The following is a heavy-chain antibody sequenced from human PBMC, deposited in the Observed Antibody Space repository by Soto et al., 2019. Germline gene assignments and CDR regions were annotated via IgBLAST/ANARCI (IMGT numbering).Heavy chain of an antibody. Sequence: PSETLSLTCTVSGGSISNYYGTWIRQPPGKGLEWIGYIYYSGTTNYNPSLKSRVTISVDTSKNQFSLRLTSVTAADTAVYYCARPTYYYDSSGPPGYWGQGTLVTVSS. CDR3: ARPTYYYDSSGPPGY. V-gene: IGHV4-59*01. CDR1: GGSISNYY. J-gene: IGHJ4*02. D-gene: IGHD3-22*01. CDR2: IYYSGTT.